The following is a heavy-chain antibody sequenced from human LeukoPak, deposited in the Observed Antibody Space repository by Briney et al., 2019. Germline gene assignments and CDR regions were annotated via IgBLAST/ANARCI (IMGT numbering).Heavy chain of an antibody. Sequence: SCKASGGTFSSYAMSWVRQAPGKGLEWVSAISGSGGSTYYADSVKGRFTISRDNSKNTLYLQMNSLRAEDTAVYYCAKDAVWFGDHGHFDYWGQGTLVTVSS. CDR1: GGTFSSYA. D-gene: IGHD3-10*01. CDR2: ISGSGGST. V-gene: IGHV3-23*01. CDR3: AKDAVWFGDHGHFDY. J-gene: IGHJ4*02.